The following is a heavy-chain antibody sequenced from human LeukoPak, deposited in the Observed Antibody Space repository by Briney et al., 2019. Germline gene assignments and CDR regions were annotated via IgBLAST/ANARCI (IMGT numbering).Heavy chain of an antibody. Sequence: GSLRLSCAASGFTVSGNYMTWVRLAPGKGLEWVSLISAANIAYYADSVKGRFSISRDNAKNTLYLQMNSLRAEDTALYYCARAGKWPPYNYYYGMDVWGPGTTVTVSS. D-gene: IGHD3-16*01. J-gene: IGHJ6*02. CDR3: ARAGKWPPYNYYYGMDV. V-gene: IGHV3-53*01. CDR1: GFTVSGNY. CDR2: ISAANIA.